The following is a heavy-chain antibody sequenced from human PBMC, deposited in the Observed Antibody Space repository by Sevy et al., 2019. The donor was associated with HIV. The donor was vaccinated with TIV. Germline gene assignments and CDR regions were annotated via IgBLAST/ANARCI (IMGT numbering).Heavy chain of an antibody. CDR2: LFYSGST. D-gene: IGHD4-17*01. CDR3: ARCRSPYGDYATGSFDY. J-gene: IGHJ4*02. Sequence: SETLSLTCTVSGGSVSTDSYYWSWIGQPPGKGLEWIGYLFYSGSTNYNPSLKSRVTISLDTSKNQFSLKLSSVTAADTAVYYCARCRSPYGDYATGSFDYWGQGALVTVSS. CDR1: GGSVSTDSYY. V-gene: IGHV4-61*01.